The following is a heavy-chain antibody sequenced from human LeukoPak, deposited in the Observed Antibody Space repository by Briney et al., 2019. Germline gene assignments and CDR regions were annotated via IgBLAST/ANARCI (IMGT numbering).Heavy chain of an antibody. CDR1: GFTFSNAW. D-gene: IGHD4-17*01. CDR3: TTPLTLTTVTTSGY. Sequence: GGSLRLSCAASGFTFSNAWMSWVRQAPGKGLEWVGRIKSKTDGGTTDYAAPVKGRFTISRDDSKNTLYLQMNSLKTEDTAVYYYTTPLTLTTVTTSGYWGQGTLVTVSS. CDR2: IKSKTDGGTT. J-gene: IGHJ4*02. V-gene: IGHV3-15*01.